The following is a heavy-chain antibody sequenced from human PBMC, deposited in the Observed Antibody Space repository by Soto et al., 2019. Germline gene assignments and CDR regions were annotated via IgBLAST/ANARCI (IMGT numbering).Heavy chain of an antibody. J-gene: IGHJ6*02. D-gene: IGHD6-19*01. V-gene: IGHV3-7*01. CDR3: ARDWEAVAGTLLHYGMDV. Sequence: GGSLRLSCAASGFTFSSYWMSWVRQAPGKGLEWVANIKQDGSEKYYVDSVKGRFTISRDNAKNSLYLQMNSLRAEDTAVYYCARDWEAVAGTLLHYGMDVWGQGTTVTVSS. CDR1: GFTFSSYW. CDR2: IKQDGSEK.